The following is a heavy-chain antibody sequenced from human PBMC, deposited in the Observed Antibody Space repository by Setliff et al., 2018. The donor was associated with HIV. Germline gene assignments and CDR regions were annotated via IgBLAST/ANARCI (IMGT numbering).Heavy chain of an antibody. J-gene: IGHJ4*02. V-gene: IGHV3-30*02. CDR2: IRYDGSDK. CDR1: GFTFSSYG. CDR3: AISQDDGYYPLDY. Sequence: GGSLRLSCGASGFTFSSYGMHWVRQAPGKGLEWVTFIRYDGSDKYYADSVKGRFTISRDNSKNTLYLQMNSLRAEDTSVYFCAISQDDGYYPLDYWGQGTLVTVSS. D-gene: IGHD3-22*01.